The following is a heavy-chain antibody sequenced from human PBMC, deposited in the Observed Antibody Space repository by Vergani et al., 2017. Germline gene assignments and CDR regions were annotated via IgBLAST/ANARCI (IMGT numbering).Heavy chain of an antibody. CDR2: IYYSGTT. CDR1: GGSISTNNW. V-gene: IGHV4-4*03. J-gene: IGHJ6*03. Sequence: QVQLQESGPGLVKPPGTLSLTCAVSGGSISTNNWWSWVRQPPGKGLEWIGYIYYSGTTYYNPSLESRLTISLDTSENHLSLKLTPVTAADTAVYYCARQKDYYMDVWGKGATVTVS. CDR3: ARQKDYYMDV.